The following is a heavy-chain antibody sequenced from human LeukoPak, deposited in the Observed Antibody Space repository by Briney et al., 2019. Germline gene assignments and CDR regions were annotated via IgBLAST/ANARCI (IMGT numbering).Heavy chain of an antibody. CDR2: IYGGGNI. Sequence: GGSLRLSCAASGFTVSSNYMNWVRQAPGKGLEWVSVIYGGGNIYYADSVKGRFTISRDNSKNTLYLQMNSLRAEDTAVYYCARGAGYNYPYYFDYWGRGTLVTVSS. CDR3: ARGAGYNYPYYFDY. CDR1: GFTVSSNY. V-gene: IGHV3-53*01. J-gene: IGHJ4*02. D-gene: IGHD5-24*01.